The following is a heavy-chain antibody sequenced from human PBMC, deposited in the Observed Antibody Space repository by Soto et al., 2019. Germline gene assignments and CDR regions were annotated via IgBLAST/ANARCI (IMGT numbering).Heavy chain of an antibody. CDR3: ARALSQLLDYYYGMDV. D-gene: IGHD2-2*01. Sequence: SVKVSCKASGGTFSSYAISWLRQAPGQGLEWMGGIIPIFGTANYAQKFQGRVTITADESTSTAYMELSSLRSEDTAVYYCARALSQLLDYYYGMDVWGQGTTVTVSS. V-gene: IGHV1-69*13. CDR1: GGTFSSYA. CDR2: IIPIFGTA. J-gene: IGHJ6*02.